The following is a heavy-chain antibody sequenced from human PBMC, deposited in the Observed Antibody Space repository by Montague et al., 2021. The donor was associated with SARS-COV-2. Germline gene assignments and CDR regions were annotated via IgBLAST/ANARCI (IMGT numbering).Heavy chain of an antibody. Sequence: SETLSLTCTVSGGSISTSNYYWGWIRPPPGKGLEWIGNMYYSGTTYYNPSLKRRVTISVDTSKNQFSLKLSSVTAAATAVYYCARDDMVLQGVTKGMDVWGQGTTVTVSS. V-gene: IGHV4-39*07. CDR2: MYYSGTT. J-gene: IGHJ6*02. CDR1: GGSISTSNYY. CDR3: ARDDMVLQGVTKGMDV. D-gene: IGHD3-10*01.